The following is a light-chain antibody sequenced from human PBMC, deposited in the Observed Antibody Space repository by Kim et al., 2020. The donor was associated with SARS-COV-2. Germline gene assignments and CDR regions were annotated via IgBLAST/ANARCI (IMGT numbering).Light chain of an antibody. J-gene: IGLJ2*01. Sequence: QSVLTQPPSVSAAPRQKVTISCSGAPSNIGNNYVSWYQILPGTAPRLLIYDNNERPSGIPDRFSGSKSGTSATLDITGLQTGDEGDYYCGTWDTGLSGVVFGGGTQLTVL. CDR3: GTWDTGLSGVV. CDR2: DNN. V-gene: IGLV1-51*01. CDR1: PSNIGNNY.